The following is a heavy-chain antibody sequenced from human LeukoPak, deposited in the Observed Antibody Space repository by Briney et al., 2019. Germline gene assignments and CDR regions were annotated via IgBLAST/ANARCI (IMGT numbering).Heavy chain of an antibody. V-gene: IGHV3-30-3*01. CDR3: ARDPEYSSSQYYFDY. CDR2: ISDDGSNK. CDR1: GFTFSSYA. J-gene: IGHJ4*02. Sequence: GRSVRLSCAASGFTFSSYAMHWVRQAPGKGLEWVAVISDDGSNKYYADSVKGRFTISRDNSKNTLYLQMNSLRAEDTAVYYCARDPEYSSSQYYFDYWGQGTLVTVSS. D-gene: IGHD6-6*01.